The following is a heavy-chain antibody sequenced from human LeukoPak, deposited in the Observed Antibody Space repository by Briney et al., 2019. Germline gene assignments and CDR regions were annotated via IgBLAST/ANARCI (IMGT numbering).Heavy chain of an antibody. CDR1: GFTFSTYW. CDR3: ARYRGSGGQRLDY. D-gene: IGHD3-16*01. CDR2: IKQDGTEK. Sequence: GGSLRLSCAASGFTFSTYWMTWVRQAPGKGLEWVANIKQDGTEKYYVDSVKGRFAVSRDNAKNSLYLQMNSLRAEDTAVYYCARYRGSGGQRLDYWGQGTLVTVSS. J-gene: IGHJ4*02. V-gene: IGHV3-7*01.